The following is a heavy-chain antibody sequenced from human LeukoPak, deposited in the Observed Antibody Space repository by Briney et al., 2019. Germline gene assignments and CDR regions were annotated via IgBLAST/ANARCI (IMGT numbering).Heavy chain of an antibody. CDR2: IKQDGSEK. Sequence: GGSLRLSCAASGFTFSSYWMSWVRQAPGKGLEWVANIKQDGSEKYYVDSVKGRFTIPRDNAKNSLYLQMNSLRAEDTAVYYCARVSEAYCGGDCYSYYFDYWGQGTLVTVSS. CDR1: GFTFSSYW. J-gene: IGHJ4*02. V-gene: IGHV3-7*04. D-gene: IGHD2-21*02. CDR3: ARVSEAYCGGDCYSYYFDY.